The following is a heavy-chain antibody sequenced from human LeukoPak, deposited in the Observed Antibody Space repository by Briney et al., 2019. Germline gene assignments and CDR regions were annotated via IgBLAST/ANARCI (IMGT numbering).Heavy chain of an antibody. CDR2: INPNSGGT. CDR3: ARADCSGGDCYSGY. D-gene: IGHD2-15*01. Sequence: AASGKVACKASGYTFTVYYMHWVRQAPGQGLEWMGWINPNSGGTIYAQKFQGRDTMTRDTSISTAYMELSRLRSDDPAVFYCARADCSGGDCYSGYWGQGTLVTISS. V-gene: IGHV1-2*02. J-gene: IGHJ4*02. CDR1: GYTFTVYY.